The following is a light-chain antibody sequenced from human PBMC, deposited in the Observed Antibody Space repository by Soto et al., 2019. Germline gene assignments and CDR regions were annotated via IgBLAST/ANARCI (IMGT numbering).Light chain of an antibody. CDR1: QSAGTN. V-gene: IGKV3-15*01. Sequence: EIVITPSPATLTVSPGERATLSCRASQSAGTNLAWYQQKTGQAPRLLIHGAFTRATGIPARFSGSGSGTEFTLNISRLKSEELAVFDCQQYNQWNITVGKGKRREI. CDR2: GAF. J-gene: IGKJ5*01. CDR3: QQYNQWNIT.